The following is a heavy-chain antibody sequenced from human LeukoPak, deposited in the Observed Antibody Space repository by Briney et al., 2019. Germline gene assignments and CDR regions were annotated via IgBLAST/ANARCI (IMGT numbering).Heavy chain of an antibody. J-gene: IGHJ4*02. CDR3: AKDWAKAVVGATVDY. CDR1: GFTFSSYA. CDR2: ISGSGGST. V-gene: IGHV3-23*01. Sequence: ESGGSLRLSCAASGFTFSSYAMSWVRQAPGKGLEWVSAISGSGGSTYYADSVKGRFTISRDNSKNTLYLQMNSLRAEDTAVYYCAKDWAKAVVGATVDYWGQGTLVTVSS. D-gene: IGHD1-26*01.